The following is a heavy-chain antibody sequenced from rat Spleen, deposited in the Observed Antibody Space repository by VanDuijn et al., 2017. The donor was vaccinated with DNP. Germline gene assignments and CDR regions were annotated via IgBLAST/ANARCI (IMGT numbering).Heavy chain of an antibody. V-gene: IGHV2S8*01. D-gene: IGHD1-7*01. CDR3: ARKGGYYGGFDY. CDR1: GFSLTSYG. CDR2: ISSGGST. J-gene: IGHJ2*01. Sequence: QVQLKESGPGLVQPSQTLSLTCTVSGFSLTSYGVSWVRQPPGKGLEWIAAISSGGSTYYNSALKSRLSISRDTSKSQVFLKMNSLQTEDTAIYFCARKGGYYGGFDYWGQGVMVTVSS.